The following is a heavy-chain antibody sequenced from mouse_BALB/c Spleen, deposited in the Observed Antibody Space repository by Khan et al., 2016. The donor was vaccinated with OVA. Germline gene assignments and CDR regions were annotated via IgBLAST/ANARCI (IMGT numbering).Heavy chain of an antibody. CDR3: ARLAYYDNSEGFAY. V-gene: IGHV5-6*01. CDR2: ISSGGSYT. J-gene: IGHJ3*01. Sequence: EVELVESGGDLVKPGGSLKLSCAASGFTFSTYDMSWVRQTPDKRLEWVATISSGGSYTYYPDSVKGRFTISRDNAKNTLYLQMSSLKSEDTAMYYCARLAYYDNSEGFAYWGQGTLVTVSA. D-gene: IGHD2-4*01. CDR1: GFTFSTYD.